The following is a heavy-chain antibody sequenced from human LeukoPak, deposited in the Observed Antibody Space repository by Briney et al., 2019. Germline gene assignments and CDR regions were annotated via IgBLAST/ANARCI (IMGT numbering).Heavy chain of an antibody. CDR2: INHSGST. Sequence: SQTLSLTCAVSGGSISSGGYSWSWIRQPPGKGLEWIGEINHSGSTNYNPSLKSRVTISVDTSKNQFSLKLSSVTAADTAVYYCARGSRNYIWGSYSLDYWGQGTLVTVSS. CDR3: ARGSRNYIWGSYSLDY. D-gene: IGHD3-16*01. CDR1: GGSISSGGYS. V-gene: IGHV4-30-2*01. J-gene: IGHJ4*02.